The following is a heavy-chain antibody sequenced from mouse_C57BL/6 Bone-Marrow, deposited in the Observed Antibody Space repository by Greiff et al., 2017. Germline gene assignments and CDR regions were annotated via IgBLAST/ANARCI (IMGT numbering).Heavy chain of an antibody. Sequence: VQLQQPGAELVKPGASVKLSCKASGYTFTSYWMQWVKQRPGQGLEWIGEIDPSDSYTNYNQKFKGKATLTVDTSSSTAYMQLISLTSEDSAVYYCARKRLPYFDYGGQGTTLTVSS. V-gene: IGHV1-50*01. CDR3: ARKRLPYFDY. CDR1: GYTFTSYW. J-gene: IGHJ2*01. D-gene: IGHD2-2*01. CDR2: IDPSDSYT.